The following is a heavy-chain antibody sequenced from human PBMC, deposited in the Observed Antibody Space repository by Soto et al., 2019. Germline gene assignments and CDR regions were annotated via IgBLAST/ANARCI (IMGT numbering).Heavy chain of an antibody. D-gene: IGHD3-9*01. J-gene: IGHJ5*02. Sequence: QVQLQESGPGLVKPSQTLSLTCTVSGGSISSGDYYWSWIRQPPGKGLEWIGSMYYSGSTYYNPSLKSRVTISVDTSKNQFSLKLSSVTAADTAVYFCARKNRAPDRLSGHNWFDPWGQGTLVTVSS. CDR3: ARKNRAPDRLSGHNWFDP. CDR2: MYYSGST. V-gene: IGHV4-30-4*01. CDR1: GGSISSGDYY.